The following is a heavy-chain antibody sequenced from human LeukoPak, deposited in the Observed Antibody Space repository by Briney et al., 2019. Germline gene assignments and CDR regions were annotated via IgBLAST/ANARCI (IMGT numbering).Heavy chain of an antibody. CDR3: ARDGSNFDPFDY. V-gene: IGHV3-48*03. J-gene: IGHJ4*02. Sequence: GGSLRLSCAASGFTFSSHEMNWVRQAPGKGLEWVSYISGSGSSIDYTESVEGRFTISRDNARNSLYLQMNSLRADDTAVYYCARDGSNFDPFDYWGQGTLVTVSS. CDR2: ISGSGSSI. CDR1: GFTFSSHE. D-gene: IGHD4-11*01.